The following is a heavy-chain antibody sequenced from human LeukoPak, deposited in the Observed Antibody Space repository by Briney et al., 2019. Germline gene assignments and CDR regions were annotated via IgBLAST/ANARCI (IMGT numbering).Heavy chain of an antibody. D-gene: IGHD3-16*01. CDR3: AKDDAWGRYKD. V-gene: IGHV3-23*01. Sequence: GGSLRLSCAASGFTFSSYGMSWVRQAPGEGLEWVSAISGSGGSTYYADSVKGRFTISRDNSKNTVSLQMNSLRGEDTAVYYCAKDDAWGRYKDWGQGTLVTVSS. CDR1: GFTFSSYG. J-gene: IGHJ1*01. CDR2: ISGSGGST.